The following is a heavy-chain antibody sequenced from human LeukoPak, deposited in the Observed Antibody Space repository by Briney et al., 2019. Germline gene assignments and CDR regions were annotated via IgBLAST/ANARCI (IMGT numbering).Heavy chain of an antibody. CDR2: ISSSGSTI. CDR1: GFTFSDYY. V-gene: IGHV3-11*01. Sequence: NSGGSLRLSCAASGFTFSDYYMSWIRQAPGKGLEWVSYISSSGSTIYYADSVKGRFTISRDNSKNTLYLQMNSLRAEDTAVYYCAKQLEAVADVWYFDYWGQGTLVTVSS. CDR3: AKQLEAVADVWYFDY. D-gene: IGHD6-19*01. J-gene: IGHJ4*02.